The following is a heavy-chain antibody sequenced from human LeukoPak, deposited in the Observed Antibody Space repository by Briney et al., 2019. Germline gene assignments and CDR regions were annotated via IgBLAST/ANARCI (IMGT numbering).Heavy chain of an antibody. J-gene: IGHJ4*02. CDR2: FDPEDGET. V-gene: IGHV1-24*01. CDR3: ATVGYSYGYFFDY. D-gene: IGHD5-18*01. Sequence: EASVKASCKVSGYTLTELSMHWVRQAPGKGLEWMGGFDPEDGETIYAQKFQGRVTMTEDTSTDTAYMELSSLRSEDTAVYYCATVGYSYGYFFDYWGQGTLVTVSS. CDR1: GYTLTELS.